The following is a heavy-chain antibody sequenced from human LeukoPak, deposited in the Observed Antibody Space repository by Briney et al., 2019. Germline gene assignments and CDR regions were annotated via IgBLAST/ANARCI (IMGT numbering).Heavy chain of an antibody. V-gene: IGHV3-30-3*01. CDR2: ISYDGSNK. J-gene: IGHJ4*02. CDR1: SA. CDR3: ARDPYGGIDY. Sequence: SAIHWVRQAPGKGLEWVAVISYDGSNKYYADSVKGRFTISRDNSKNTLYLQMNSLRPEDTALYYCARDPYGGIDYWGQGTLVTVSS. D-gene: IGHD4-23*01.